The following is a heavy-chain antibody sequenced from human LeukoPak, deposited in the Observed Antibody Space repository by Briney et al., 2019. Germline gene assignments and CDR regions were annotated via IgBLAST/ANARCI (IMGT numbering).Heavy chain of an antibody. J-gene: IGHJ4*02. D-gene: IGHD3-22*01. CDR2: IIPIFGTT. Sequence: SVKVSCKASGGTFSSYAISWVRQAPGQGLEWMGRIIPIFGTTNYAQKFQGRVTITTDESTSTAYMELSSLRSEDTAVYYCARDHLDSSGTDYWGQGTLVTVSS. CDR1: GGTFSSYA. CDR3: ARDHLDSSGTDY. V-gene: IGHV1-69*05.